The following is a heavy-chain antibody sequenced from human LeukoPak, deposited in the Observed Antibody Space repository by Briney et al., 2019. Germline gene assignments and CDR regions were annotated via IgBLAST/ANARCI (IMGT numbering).Heavy chain of an antibody. CDR3: ARDLEHCRNIICSNSAY. CDR2: IKQDGSEK. Sequence: GGSLRLSCAASGFTFSSYWMSWVRQAPGKGLEWVANIKQDGSEKYYVDSVKGRFTISRDNAKNSLYLQMNSLRSDDTAVYYCARDLEHCRNIICSNSAYWGQGTLVTVSS. V-gene: IGHV3-7*03. D-gene: IGHD2-2*01. CDR1: GFTFSSYW. J-gene: IGHJ4*02.